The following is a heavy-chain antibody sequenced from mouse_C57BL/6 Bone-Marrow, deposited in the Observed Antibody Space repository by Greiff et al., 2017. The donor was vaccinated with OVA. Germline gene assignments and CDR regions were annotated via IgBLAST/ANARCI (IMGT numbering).Heavy chain of an antibody. Sequence: EVHLVESGEGLVKPGGSLKLSCAASGFTFSSYAMSWVRQTPEKRLEWVAYISSGGDYIYYADTVKGRFTISRDNARNTLYLQMSSLKSEDTAMYYCTRVGYYAFAYWGQGTLVTVSA. CDR2: ISSGGDYI. J-gene: IGHJ3*01. V-gene: IGHV5-9-1*02. D-gene: IGHD2-3*01. CDR1: GFTFSSYA. CDR3: TRVGYYAFAY.